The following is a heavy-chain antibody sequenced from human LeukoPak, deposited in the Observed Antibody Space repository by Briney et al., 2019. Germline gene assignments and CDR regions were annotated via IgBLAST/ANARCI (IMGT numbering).Heavy chain of an antibody. D-gene: IGHD3-10*01. V-gene: IGHV3-30-3*01. CDR1: GFIFNNYA. CDR3: GRDWARSGDY. Sequence: PGGSLRLFCVASGFIFNNYAMQWVRQSPGKGLECVAFISYDGSNEFYGDSVKGRFTISRDKSKNTLYLQMNSLRTEDTAVYYCGRDWARSGDYWGQGTLVTVSS. CDR2: ISYDGSNE. J-gene: IGHJ4*02.